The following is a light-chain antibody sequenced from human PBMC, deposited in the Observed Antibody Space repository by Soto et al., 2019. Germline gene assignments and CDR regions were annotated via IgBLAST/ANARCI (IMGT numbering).Light chain of an antibody. Sequence: TVLTQSPGTLSLTPGERATLSCRASQSVSSYLAWYQQKPGQAPRLLIYGASSRASGIPDRFSGSGSGTDFTLIISRLEPEDFAVYYCQQYGSSLRTFGQGTKVEIE. V-gene: IGKV3-20*01. J-gene: IGKJ1*01. CDR2: GAS. CDR3: QQYGSSLRT. CDR1: QSVSSY.